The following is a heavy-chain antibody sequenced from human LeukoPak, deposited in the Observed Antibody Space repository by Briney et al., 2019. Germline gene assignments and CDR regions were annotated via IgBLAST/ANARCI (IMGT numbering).Heavy chain of an antibody. V-gene: IGHV3-11*04. CDR3: ARVRDCGSGGSCYMYYYYMDV. CDR2: ISSSGSTI. Sequence: PGGSLRLSCAASGFTFSDYYMSWIRQAPGKGLEWVSYISSSGSTIYYADSVKGRFTISRDNAKNSLYLQMNSLRAEDTAVYYCARVRDCGSGGSCYMYYYYMDVWGKGTTVTVSS. D-gene: IGHD2-15*01. CDR1: GFTFSDYY. J-gene: IGHJ6*03.